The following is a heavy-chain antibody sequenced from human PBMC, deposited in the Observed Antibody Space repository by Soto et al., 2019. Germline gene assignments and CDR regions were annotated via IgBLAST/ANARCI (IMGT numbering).Heavy chain of an antibody. J-gene: IGHJ4*02. Sequence: QVQLVQSGAEVKKPGSSVKVSCKTSGDIFSGYSISWVRQAPGQGLEWMGGIIPIFGTTNYAQRFHGRVTITADKSTSTGYMELYSLKSEDTAVYYCARDLGSGYDPGDYWGQGTRVTVSS. V-gene: IGHV1-69*14. D-gene: IGHD5-12*01. CDR1: GDIFSGYS. CDR3: ARDLGSGYDPGDY. CDR2: IIPIFGTT.